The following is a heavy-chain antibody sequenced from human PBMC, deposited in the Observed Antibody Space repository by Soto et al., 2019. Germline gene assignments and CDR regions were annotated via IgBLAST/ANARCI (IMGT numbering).Heavy chain of an antibody. CDR3: ARGVYCSSTSCYAPYYYYYYMDV. CDR1: GYTFTSYG. Sequence: GASVKVSCKASGYTFTSYGISWVRQAPGQGLEWMGWISAYNGNTNYAQKLQGRVTMTTDTSTSTAYMELRSLRSDDTAVYYCARGVYCSSTSCYAPYYYYYYMDVWGKGTTVTVSS. D-gene: IGHD2-2*01. J-gene: IGHJ6*03. CDR2: ISAYNGNT. V-gene: IGHV1-18*01.